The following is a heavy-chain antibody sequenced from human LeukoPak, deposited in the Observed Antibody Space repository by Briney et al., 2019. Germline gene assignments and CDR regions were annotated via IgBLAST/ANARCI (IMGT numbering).Heavy chain of an antibody. CDR3: AAGGSFDY. J-gene: IGHJ4*02. Sequence: PGGSLRLSCAASGSTFSSYSMNWVRQTPGKGLEWVSSISGSSTSIWYADSVKGRFTISRDNAKNSLYLQMNSLRAEDTAAYYCAAGGSFDYWGQGTLVTVSS. CDR2: ISGSSTSI. D-gene: IGHD3-16*01. V-gene: IGHV3-21*01. CDR1: GSTFSSYS.